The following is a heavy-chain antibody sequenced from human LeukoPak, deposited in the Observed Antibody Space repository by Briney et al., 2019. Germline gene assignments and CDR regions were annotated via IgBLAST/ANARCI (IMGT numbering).Heavy chain of an antibody. CDR1: GGSISSGDYY. CDR2: IYYSGST. CDR3: ARAPVDWQFYYGMDV. Sequence: SQTLSLTCTVSGGSISSGDYYWSWIRQPPGKGLEWIGYIYYSGSTYYNPSLKSRVTISVDASKNQFSLKLGSVTAADTAVYYCARAPVDWQFYYGMDVWGQGTTVTVSS. J-gene: IGHJ6*02. D-gene: IGHD5-12*01. V-gene: IGHV4-30-4*01.